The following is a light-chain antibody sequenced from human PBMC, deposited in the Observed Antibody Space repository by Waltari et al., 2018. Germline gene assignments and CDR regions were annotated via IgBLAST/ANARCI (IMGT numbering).Light chain of an antibody. Sequence: VMTQSPVSLSVTPGQAASISCRSSQSLVFRDGITYLTWFHQRPGQSPRRLISRVSERDFGVPDKFSGSGSGTDFTLKLSGVEADDVGIYYCMQGTQWPWTFGQGTKVDI. CDR1: QSLVFRDGITY. V-gene: IGKV2-30*01. CDR2: RVS. CDR3: MQGTQWPWT. J-gene: IGKJ1*01.